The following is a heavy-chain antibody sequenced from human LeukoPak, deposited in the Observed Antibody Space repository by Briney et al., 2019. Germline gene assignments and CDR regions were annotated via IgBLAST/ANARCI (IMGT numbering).Heavy chain of an antibody. D-gene: IGHD1-14*01. V-gene: IGHV3-69-1*02. J-gene: IGHJ4*02. CDR3: ASREPAGI. CDR2: IDSSSNL. Sequence: GGSLRLSCAASGFTFSDYYMSWIRQAPGKGLEWVSSIDSSSNLYYADSVKGRFTISRGNAKNSLYLQMNSLRAEETAVYYCASREPAGIWGQGTLVTVSS. CDR1: GFTFSDYY.